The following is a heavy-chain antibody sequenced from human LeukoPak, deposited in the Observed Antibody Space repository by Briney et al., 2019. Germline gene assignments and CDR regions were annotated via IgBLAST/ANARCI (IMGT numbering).Heavy chain of an antibody. CDR2: IYWNNDK. V-gene: IGHV2-5*01. J-gene: IGHJ6*02. D-gene: IGHD3-16*01. CDR1: GFSLRASGVG. CDR3: AHMRLGQFSHGMDV. Sequence: ESGPTLVKPSQTLTLTCTFSGFSLRASGVGVGWIRQPPGKALEWLALIYWNNDKRYSPSLKSRLTITKDTSKNQVVLTMTNMDPVDTPTYSCAHMRLGQFSHGMDVWGQGTTVTVSS.